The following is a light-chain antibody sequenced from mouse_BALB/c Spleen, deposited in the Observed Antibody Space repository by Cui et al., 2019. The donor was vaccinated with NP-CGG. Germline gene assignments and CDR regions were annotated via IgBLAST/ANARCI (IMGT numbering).Light chain of an antibody. CDR1: TGAVTTSNY. CDR3: ALWYSNHWV. Sequence: QAVVSQESAFTTSPGETVTLTCRSNTGAVTTSNYANWVQEKPDHLVTGLIGGINNRAPGVPARFSGSLIGDKAALTITGTQTEDEAIYFCALWYSNHWVFGGGTKLTVL. J-gene: IGLJ1*01. CDR2: GIN. V-gene: IGLV1*01.